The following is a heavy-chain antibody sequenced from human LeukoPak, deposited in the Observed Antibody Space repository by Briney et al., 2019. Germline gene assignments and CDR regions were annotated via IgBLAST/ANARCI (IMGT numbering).Heavy chain of an antibody. CDR3: ASGGTKFDY. Sequence: GGSLRLSCAASGFTFSSYEMNWVRQAPGKGLEWVSYISSSGSTIYYADSVRGRFTISRDNAKNSLYLQMNSLRAEDTAVYYCASGGTKFDYWGQGTLVTVSS. V-gene: IGHV3-48*03. D-gene: IGHD3-3*01. CDR1: GFTFSSYE. J-gene: IGHJ4*02. CDR2: ISSSGSTI.